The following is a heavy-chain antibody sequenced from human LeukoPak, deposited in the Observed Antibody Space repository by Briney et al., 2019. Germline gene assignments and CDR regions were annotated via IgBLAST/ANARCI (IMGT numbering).Heavy chain of an antibody. V-gene: IGHV3-48*03. J-gene: IGHJ4*02. CDR2: ISSCDSTI. Sequence: GGSLRLSCAASGFTLSSYEMNWVRQAAGKGLEWVSYISSCDSTIYYADSVKGRFTISRDNAKNSLYLQMNSLRAGDTAVYYCARTIEMATISYFDYWGQGTLVTVSS. CDR1: GFTLSSYE. D-gene: IGHD5-24*01. CDR3: ARTIEMATISYFDY.